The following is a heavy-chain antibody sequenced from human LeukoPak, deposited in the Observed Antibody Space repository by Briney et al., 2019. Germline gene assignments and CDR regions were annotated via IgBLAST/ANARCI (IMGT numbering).Heavy chain of an antibody. CDR2: INPTGGST. Sequence: ASVKVSCKASGYTFTSYYMHWVRQAPGQGLEWMGLINPTGGSTGYAQKFQGRVTMTRDMSTSTDCMELSSLRSEDTAIYYCARDNSVGDNAWCFDPWGQGTLVTVSS. D-gene: IGHD1-26*01. CDR3: ARDNSVGDNAWCFDP. J-gene: IGHJ5*02. CDR1: GYTFTSYY. V-gene: IGHV1-46*01.